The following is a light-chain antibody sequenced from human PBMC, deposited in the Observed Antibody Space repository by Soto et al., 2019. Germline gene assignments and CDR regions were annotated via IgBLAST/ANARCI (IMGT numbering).Light chain of an antibody. V-gene: IGKV3-20*01. CDR3: QHYGGSPGT. CDR1: QSLSSSY. Sequence: EIVVTQSPGTLSLSPGERATLSCRASQSLSSSYLAWYQQKPGQAPRLLIFGASSRVTGIPDRFGGAGSGTDFTLTISRLEPEDFAMYYCQHYGGSPGTFGQGTKVEI. CDR2: GAS. J-gene: IGKJ1*01.